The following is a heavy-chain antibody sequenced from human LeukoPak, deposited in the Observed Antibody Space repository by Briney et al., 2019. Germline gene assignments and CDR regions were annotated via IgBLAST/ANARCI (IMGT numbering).Heavy chain of an antibody. J-gene: IGHJ4*02. Sequence: SETLSLTCAVSGGSINSGSYSWSWIRQPPGKGLEWIGYIYHSGNTYYNPSLKSRVTMSIDRSKNQFSLKLTSVTAADTAVYYCARDLLQGNYFDYWGQGTLVTVSS. CDR2: IYHSGNT. D-gene: IGHD2-15*01. CDR3: ARDLLQGNYFDY. CDR1: GGSINSGSYS. V-gene: IGHV4-30-2*01.